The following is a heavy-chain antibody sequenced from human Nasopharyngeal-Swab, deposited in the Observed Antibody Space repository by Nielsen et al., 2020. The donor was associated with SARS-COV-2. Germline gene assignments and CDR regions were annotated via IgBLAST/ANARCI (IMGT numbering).Heavy chain of an antibody. J-gene: IGHJ3*02. CDR3: ARDVLRYGHASDAFDI. V-gene: IGHV3-30-3*01. CDR1: GFTFSSYA. CDR2: ISYDGSNK. D-gene: IGHD3-9*01. Sequence: GESLKISCAASGFTFSSYAMHWVRQAPGKGLEWVAVISYDGSNKYYADSVEGRFTISRDNSKNTLYLQMNSLRAEDTAVYYCARDVLRYGHASDAFDIWGQGTMVTVSS.